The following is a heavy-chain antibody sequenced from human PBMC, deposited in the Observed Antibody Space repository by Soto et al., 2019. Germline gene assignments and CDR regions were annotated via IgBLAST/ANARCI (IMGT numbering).Heavy chain of an antibody. D-gene: IGHD2-2*01. CDR1: DFSFTSHG. V-gene: IGHV1-18*04. Sequence: QIQRVQSGPEVKKPGASMKVSCKAYDFSFTSHGISWVRQAPGQGLEWMGWISLYNGNTNYAQQFQGRVTMTTDTSTSTAYMELRSLRSDDTAMYFCAIYHLELFRFAYWGQGTLVTVSS. J-gene: IGHJ4*02. CDR3: AIYHLELFRFAY. CDR2: ISLYNGNT.